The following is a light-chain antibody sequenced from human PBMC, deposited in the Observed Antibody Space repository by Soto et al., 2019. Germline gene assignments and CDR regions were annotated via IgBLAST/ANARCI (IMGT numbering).Light chain of an antibody. CDR3: SSYAGSNNLV. CDR2: EVT. J-gene: IGLJ3*02. CDR1: SSDVGSYDY. Sequence: QSALTQPPSASGSLGQSVTISCTGTSSDVGSYDYVSWYQQHPGKAPKFIIYEVTKRPSGVPDRFSGSKSGDTASLTVSGLQADDEADYYCSSYAGSNNLVFGGGTKVTVL. V-gene: IGLV2-8*01.